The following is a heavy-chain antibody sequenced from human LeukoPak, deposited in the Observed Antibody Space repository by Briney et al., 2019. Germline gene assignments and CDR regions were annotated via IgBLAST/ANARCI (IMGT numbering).Heavy chain of an antibody. J-gene: IGHJ4*02. CDR1: GFTFSSYW. CDR2: ISSGGSYI. V-gene: IGHV3-21*01. Sequence: GGSLRLSCAASGFTFSSYWMNWVRQAPGKGLEWVSSISSGGSYISYADSVKGRFTVSRDNAKDSLFLQMRSLRDEDTAVYYCARGPALYCTSSSCLDGVDWGQGTLVSVSS. D-gene: IGHD2-2*01. CDR3: ARGPALYCTSSSCLDGVD.